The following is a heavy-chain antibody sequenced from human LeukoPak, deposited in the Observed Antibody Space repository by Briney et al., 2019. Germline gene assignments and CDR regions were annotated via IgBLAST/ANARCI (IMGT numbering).Heavy chain of an antibody. D-gene: IGHD3-10*01. CDR2: INTNTGNP. CDR1: GYTFTSYA. Sequence: ASVKVSCKASGYTFTSYAMNWVRQAPGQGLEWMGWINTNTGNPTYAQGFTGRFVFSLDTSVSTAYPQISSLKAEDTAVYYCARDGSTMVRGVIIKDSDYWGQGTLVTVSS. CDR3: ARDGSTMVRGVIIKDSDY. V-gene: IGHV7-4-1*02. J-gene: IGHJ4*02.